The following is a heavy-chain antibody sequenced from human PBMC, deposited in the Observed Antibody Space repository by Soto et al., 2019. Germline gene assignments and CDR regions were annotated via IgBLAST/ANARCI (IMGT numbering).Heavy chain of an antibody. CDR3: AGVGQWEHYYYGMDV. Sequence: PSETLSLTCTVSGGSISSYYWSWIRQPPGKGLEWVGYIYYSGSTNYNPSLKSRVTISVDTSKNQFSLKLSSVTAADTAVYYCAGVGQWEHYYYGMDVWGQGTTVTVSS. J-gene: IGHJ6*02. CDR2: IYYSGST. CDR1: GGSISSYY. D-gene: IGHD1-26*01. V-gene: IGHV4-59*01.